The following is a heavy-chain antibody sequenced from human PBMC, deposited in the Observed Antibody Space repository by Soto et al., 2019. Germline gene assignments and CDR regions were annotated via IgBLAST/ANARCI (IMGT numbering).Heavy chain of an antibody. CDR2: ISSSSSYI. Sequence: GGSLRLSCAASGFTFSSYSMNWVRQAPGKGLEWVSSISSSSSYIYYADSVKGRFTISRDNAKNSLYLQMNSLRAEDTAVYYCARVGVRFLEWLHAYDYWGQGTLVTVSS. D-gene: IGHD3-3*01. V-gene: IGHV3-21*01. J-gene: IGHJ4*02. CDR3: ARVGVRFLEWLHAYDY. CDR1: GFTFSSYS.